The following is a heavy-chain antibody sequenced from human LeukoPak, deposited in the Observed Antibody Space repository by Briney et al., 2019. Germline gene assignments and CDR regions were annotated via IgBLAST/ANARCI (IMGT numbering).Heavy chain of an antibody. CDR3: ARDNDFDY. Sequence: ASVKVSCKASGYTFTGYYMNWVRQAPGQGLEWMGWINPNSGGTNYAQKFQGRVTMTRDMSTSTVYMELSSLRSEDTAVYYCARDNDFDYWGQGTLVTVSS. CDR1: GYTFTGYY. V-gene: IGHV1-2*02. D-gene: IGHD2-8*01. CDR2: INPNSGGT. J-gene: IGHJ4*02.